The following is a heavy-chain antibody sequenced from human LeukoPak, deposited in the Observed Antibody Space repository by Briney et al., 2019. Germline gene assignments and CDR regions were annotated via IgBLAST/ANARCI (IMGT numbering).Heavy chain of an antibody. V-gene: IGHV4-4*07. Sequence: SETLSLTCTVSGGSISSYYWSWIRQPAGKGLEWIGRIYTSGSTNYNPSLKSRVTMSVDTSKNQFSLKLSSVTAADTAVYYCARGFVEPDAGGSNYFDYWGQGTLVTVSS. CDR2: IYTSGST. CDR1: GGSISSYY. CDR3: ARGFVEPDAGGSNYFDY. J-gene: IGHJ4*02. D-gene: IGHD1-14*01.